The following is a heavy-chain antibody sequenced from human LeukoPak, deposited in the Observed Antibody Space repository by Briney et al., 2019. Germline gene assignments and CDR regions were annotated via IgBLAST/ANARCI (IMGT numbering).Heavy chain of an antibody. CDR3: ASIQTMTNHY. Sequence: GGSLRLSCAASGFTFSSYAMSSVRQAPGKGLEWVSGISETGGSTYYADSVRGRFTISRDNSKNTLFLQMNSLRVEDTAVYYCASIQTMTNHYWGQGTLVTVSS. CDR2: ISETGGST. D-gene: IGHD3-22*01. J-gene: IGHJ4*02. V-gene: IGHV3-23*01. CDR1: GFTFSSYA.